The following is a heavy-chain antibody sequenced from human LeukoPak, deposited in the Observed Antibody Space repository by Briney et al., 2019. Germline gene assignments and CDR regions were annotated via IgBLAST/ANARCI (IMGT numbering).Heavy chain of an antibody. V-gene: IGHV4-34*01. Sequence: KPSETLSLTCAVYGGSFSGYYWSWIRQPPGKGLEWVGEINHSGRTNYTPSLKSRVTMSVDTSKNQFSLKLSSVTAADTAMYYCARVGLQIVVVPAATTQTTYYYYMDVWDTGTTVTVSS. J-gene: IGHJ6*03. CDR1: GGSFSGYY. CDR2: INHSGRT. CDR3: ARVGLQIVVVPAATTQTTYYYYMDV. D-gene: IGHD2-2*01.